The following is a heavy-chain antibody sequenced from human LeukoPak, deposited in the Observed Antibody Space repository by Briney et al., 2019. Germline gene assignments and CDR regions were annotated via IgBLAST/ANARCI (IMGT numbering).Heavy chain of an antibody. D-gene: IGHD1-26*01. V-gene: IGHV3-72*01. CDR3: VRRGSNSGNLYAEGDY. Sequence: GGSLRLSCAASGFTFSDHYMDWVRQAPGRGLEWVGRSRNKANSYTTEYAASVKGRFTVSRDDSKTSLYLQMNSLKTEDTAVYYCVRRGSNSGNLYAEGDYWGQGTLVTVSS. J-gene: IGHJ4*02. CDR2: SRNKANSYTT. CDR1: GFTFSDHY.